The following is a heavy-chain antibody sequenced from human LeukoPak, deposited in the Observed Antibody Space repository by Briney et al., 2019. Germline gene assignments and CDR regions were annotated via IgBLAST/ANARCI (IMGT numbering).Heavy chain of an antibody. CDR2: IYYSGST. D-gene: IGHD3-22*01. CDR1: GGSISSGDYY. CDR3: AREGYYDSSGYYRLLFDY. V-gene: IGHV4-30-4*01. Sequence: PSETLSLTCTVSGGSISSGDYYWRWIRQPPGKGLEWIGYIYYSGSTYYNPSLKSRVTISVDTSKNQFSLKLSSVTAADTAVYYCAREGYYDSSGYYRLLFDYWGQGTLVTVSS. J-gene: IGHJ4*02.